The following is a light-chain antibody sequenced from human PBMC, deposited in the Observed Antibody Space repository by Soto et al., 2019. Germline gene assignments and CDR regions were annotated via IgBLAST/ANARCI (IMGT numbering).Light chain of an antibody. CDR3: QQYDSSACT. CDR1: QSVSSIH. V-gene: IGKV3-20*01. CDR2: GAS. Sequence: EIVLTQSPGTLSLSPGERATLSCRASQSVSSIHLAWYQQKHGQAPRLLIYGASNRATGIPDRFSGSGSGTDFTLTISRLEPEDFAVYYCQQYDSSACTFGQGTKVEIK. J-gene: IGKJ1*01.